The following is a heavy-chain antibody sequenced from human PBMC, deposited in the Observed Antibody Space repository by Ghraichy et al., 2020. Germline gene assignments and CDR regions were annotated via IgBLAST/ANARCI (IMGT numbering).Heavy chain of an antibody. V-gene: IGHV4-61*01. Sequence: ESLNISCTVSGGSVSSGSYYWSWIRQPPGKGLEWIGYIYYSGSTNYNPSLKSRVTISVDTSKNQFSLKLSSVTAADTAVYYCARGSIYGAFDIWGQGTMVTVSS. CDR2: IYYSGST. J-gene: IGHJ3*02. CDR3: ARGSIYGAFDI. CDR1: GGSVSSGSYY. D-gene: IGHD2-2*02.